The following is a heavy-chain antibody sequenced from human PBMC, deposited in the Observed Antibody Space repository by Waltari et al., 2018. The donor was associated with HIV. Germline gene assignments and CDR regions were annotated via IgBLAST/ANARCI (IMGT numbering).Heavy chain of an antibody. CDR2: ISSSSSTI. D-gene: IGHD3-22*01. J-gene: IGHJ4*02. CDR3: ARETYYYDSSGPYFDY. Sequence: EVQLVESGGGLVQPGGSLRLSCAASGFTFPSYGMTWVCQAPGKGLEWVSFISSSSSTIYYADSVKGRFTISRDNAKNSLYLQMNSLRAEDTAVYYCARETYYYDSSGPYFDYWGQGTLVTVSS. V-gene: IGHV3-48*01. CDR1: GFTFPSYG.